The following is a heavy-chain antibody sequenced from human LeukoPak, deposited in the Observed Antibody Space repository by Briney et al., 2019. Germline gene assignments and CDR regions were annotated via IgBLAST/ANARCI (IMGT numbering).Heavy chain of an antibody. D-gene: IGHD3-22*01. Sequence: GASVKVSCKVSGYTLTELSMHWVRQAPGKGLEWMGGFDPEDGETIYAQKFQGRVTMTEDTSTSTAYMELRSLTSDDTAVYYCARGSLYYYDSSAGKINWFDPWGQGTLVTVSS. CDR2: FDPEDGET. CDR1: GYTLTELS. CDR3: ARGSLYYYDSSAGKINWFDP. V-gene: IGHV1-24*01. J-gene: IGHJ5*02.